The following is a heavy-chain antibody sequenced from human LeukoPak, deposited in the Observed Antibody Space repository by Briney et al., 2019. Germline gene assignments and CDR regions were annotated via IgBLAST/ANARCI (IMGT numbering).Heavy chain of an antibody. D-gene: IGHD1-26*01. V-gene: IGHV4-39*07. J-gene: IGHJ4*02. CDR1: GGSISSTSYY. Sequence: PSETLSLTCTVSGGSISSTSYYWGWARQPPGKGPEWIGNINYSGNSYYTPSLQSRVTISVDKSKNQFSLKLSSVTAADTAVYYCASTRHPLGGTPFDYWGQGTLVTVSS. CDR3: ASTRHPLGGTPFDY. CDR2: INYSGNS.